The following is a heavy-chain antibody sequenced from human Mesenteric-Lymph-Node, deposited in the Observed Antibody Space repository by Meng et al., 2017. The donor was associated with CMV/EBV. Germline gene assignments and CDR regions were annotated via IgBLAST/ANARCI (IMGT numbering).Heavy chain of an antibody. Sequence: KASGYTFTSYGISWVRQAPGQGLEWMGWISAYNGNTTYAQKFQGRVTMTRETSTSTVDMELSSLRSEDTAVYYCARLYCGADCYPDYWGQGTLVTVSS. D-gene: IGHD2-21*02. J-gene: IGHJ4*02. V-gene: IGHV1-18*01. CDR2: ISAYNGNT. CDR3: ARLYCGADCYPDY. CDR1: GYTFTSYG.